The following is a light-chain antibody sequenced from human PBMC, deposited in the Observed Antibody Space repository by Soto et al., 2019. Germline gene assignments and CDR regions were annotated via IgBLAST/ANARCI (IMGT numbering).Light chain of an antibody. CDR2: DAS. Sequence: DIQMTQSPSTLSASVGDRVTITCRASQSIDSWLAWYQQKPGKAPKLLMYDASSLESGVSSRFSGSGSGTEFTLIISSLQPDDFATYYCLQDHNYPPTFGQGTKVDIK. V-gene: IGKV1-5*01. CDR1: QSIDSW. J-gene: IGKJ1*01. CDR3: LQDHNYPPT.